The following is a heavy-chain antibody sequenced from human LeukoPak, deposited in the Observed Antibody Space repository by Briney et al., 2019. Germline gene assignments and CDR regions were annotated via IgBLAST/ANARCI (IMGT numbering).Heavy chain of an antibody. CDR1: GDSVSSNSAA. CDR2: TYCRSKWYN. J-gene: IGHJ4*02. CDR3: ASQRTTGTTSRGYFDY. D-gene: IGHD1-1*01. V-gene: IGHV6-1*01. Sequence: SQTLSLTCAISGDSVSSNSAAWNWIRQSPSRGLEWLGRTYCRSKWYNDYAVSVKSRITINPDTSKNQFSLQLNSVTPEDTAVYYCASQRTTGTTSRGYFDYWGQGTLVTVSS.